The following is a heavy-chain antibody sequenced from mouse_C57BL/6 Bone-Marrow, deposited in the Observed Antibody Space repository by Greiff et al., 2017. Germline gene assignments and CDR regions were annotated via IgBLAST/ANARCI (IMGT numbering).Heavy chain of an antibody. CDR2: IYPRDGST. Sequence: VQLQESGPELVKPGASVKLSCKASGYTFTSYDINWVKQRPGQGLEWIGWIYPRDGSTKYNEKFKGKATLTVDTSSSTGYMELHSLTSEDSAVYFCARLEFDGSSGSWYCDVWGTGTTVTVSS. CDR1: GYTFTSYD. CDR3: ARLEFDGSSGSWYCDV. D-gene: IGHD1-1*01. J-gene: IGHJ1*03. V-gene: IGHV1-85*01.